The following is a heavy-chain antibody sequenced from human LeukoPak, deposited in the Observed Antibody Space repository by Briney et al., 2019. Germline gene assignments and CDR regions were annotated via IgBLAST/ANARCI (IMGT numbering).Heavy chain of an antibody. CDR3: ARDPNWGSGY. CDR2: IGNSGGGT. D-gene: IGHD3-16*01. Sequence: GGSLRLSCAASGFTFSSWTMIWVRQAPGKGLEWVAIIGNSGGGTHYADSVKGRFTISRDNSKKTLYLQMNGLRAEDTAIYYCARDPNWGSGYWGQGTLVTVSS. V-gene: IGHV3-23*01. J-gene: IGHJ4*02. CDR1: GFTFSSWT.